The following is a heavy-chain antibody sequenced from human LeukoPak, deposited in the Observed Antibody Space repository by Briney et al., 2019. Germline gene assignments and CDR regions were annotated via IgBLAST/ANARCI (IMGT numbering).Heavy chain of an antibody. J-gene: IGHJ4*02. CDR1: GFTFSSYS. Sequence: PGGSLRLSCAASGFTFSSYSMNWVRQAPGKGLEWVSSISSSSSYIYYADSVKGRFTISRDNAKNSLYLQMNSLRAEDTAVYYCARVSSGGWPSTYFDYWGRGTLVTVSS. CDR3: ARVSSGGWPSTYFDY. D-gene: IGHD1-26*01. V-gene: IGHV3-21*01. CDR2: ISSSSSYI.